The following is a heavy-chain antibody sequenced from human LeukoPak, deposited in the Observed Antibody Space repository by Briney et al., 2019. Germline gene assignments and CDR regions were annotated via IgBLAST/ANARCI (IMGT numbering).Heavy chain of an antibody. V-gene: IGHV4-39*01. CDR2: IYYSGST. Sequence: SETLSLTCTVSGGSISSSSYYWGWIRQPPGKGLEWIGSIYYSGSTYYNPSLKSRVTISVDTSKNQFSLKLSSVTAADTAVYYCARHWAIVGATIDYWGQGTLVTVSS. J-gene: IGHJ4*02. CDR1: GGSISSSSYY. D-gene: IGHD1-26*01. CDR3: ARHWAIVGATIDY.